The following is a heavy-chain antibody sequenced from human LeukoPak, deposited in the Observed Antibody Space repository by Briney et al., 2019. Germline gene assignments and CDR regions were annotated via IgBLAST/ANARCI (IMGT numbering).Heavy chain of an antibody. J-gene: IGHJ6*02. Sequence: GGSLRLSCAASGFTFSSYAMHWVRQAPGKGLEWVAVISYDGSNKYYADSVKGRFTISRDNSKNTLYLQMNSLRSEDTAVYYCARDKLRYFDWLFQDSPNQDYYYYGMDVWGQGTTVTVSS. CDR2: ISYDGSNK. V-gene: IGHV3-30*04. CDR3: ARDKLRYFDWLFQDSPNQDYYYYGMDV. CDR1: GFTFSSYA. D-gene: IGHD3-9*01.